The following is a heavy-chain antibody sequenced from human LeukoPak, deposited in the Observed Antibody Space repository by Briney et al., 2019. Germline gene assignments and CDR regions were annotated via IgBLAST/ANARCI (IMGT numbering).Heavy chain of an antibody. J-gene: IGHJ6*03. CDR1: GGTFSSYA. CDR3: ARALSVDTAMVNRIYYYYYYMDV. V-gene: IGHV1-69*05. Sequence: SVKVSCKASGGTFSSYAISWLRQAPGQGLEWMGGIIPIFGTANYAQKFQGRVAITTDESTGTAYMELSSLRSEDTAVYYCARALSVDTAMVNRIYYYYYYMDVWGKGTTVTVSS. CDR2: IIPIFGTA. D-gene: IGHD5-18*01.